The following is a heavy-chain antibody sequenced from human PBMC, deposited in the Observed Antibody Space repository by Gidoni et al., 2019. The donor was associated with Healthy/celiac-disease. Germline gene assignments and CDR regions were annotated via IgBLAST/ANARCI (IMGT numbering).Heavy chain of an antibody. CDR3: ARERNLGIAVAGPYYYYYMDV. D-gene: IGHD6-19*01. CDR1: GFTFSSYS. V-gene: IGHV3-48*01. J-gene: IGHJ6*03. Sequence: EVQLVESGGGLVQPGGSLRLSCAASGFTFSSYSMNWVREAPGKGLEWVSYISSSSSTIYDADSVKGRFTISRDNAKNSLYLQMNSLRAEDTAVYYCARERNLGIAVAGPYYYYYMDVWGKGTTVTVSS. CDR2: ISSSSSTI.